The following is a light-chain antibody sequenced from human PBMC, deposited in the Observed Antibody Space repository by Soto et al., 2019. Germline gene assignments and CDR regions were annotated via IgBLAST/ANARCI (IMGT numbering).Light chain of an antibody. CDR1: QTVRSNY. CDR3: QQYVNSPLT. Sequence: EIVLTQSPVTLSLSPGERVTLSCRASQTVRSNYLAWYQQKPGQAPRLLIYEASTRATGIPDRFSGSGSGTDFTLTVTGLEPEDFAVYYCQQYVNSPLTFGGGTKV. CDR2: EAS. J-gene: IGKJ4*01. V-gene: IGKV3-20*01.